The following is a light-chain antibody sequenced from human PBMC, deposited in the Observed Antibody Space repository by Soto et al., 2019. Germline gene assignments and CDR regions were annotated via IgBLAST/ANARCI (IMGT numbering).Light chain of an antibody. CDR1: QTIRSNY. Sequence: ETVLTQSPGTLSLSPGERATLSCRASQTIRSNYLAWYRQTPGQAPRLLIYGASNRATGIADRFSGSGSGTDFTLTISRLEPEDFAVYYCQQYGSSPITFGQGTRLEIK. V-gene: IGKV3-20*01. J-gene: IGKJ5*01. CDR3: QQYGSSPIT. CDR2: GAS.